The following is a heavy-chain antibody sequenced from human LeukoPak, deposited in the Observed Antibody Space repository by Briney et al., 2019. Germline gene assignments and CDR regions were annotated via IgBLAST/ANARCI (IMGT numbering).Heavy chain of an antibody. D-gene: IGHD6-19*01. V-gene: IGHV3-48*03. CDR3: ARGPIAVAGYYFDY. CDR2: ISSSGSTI. CDR1: GFTFSSYE. Sequence: PGGSLRLSCAAAGFTFSSYEMNWVRQAPGKGREWVSYISSSGSTIYYADSVKGRSTISRDNAKNSLYLQMNSLRAEDTAVYYCARGPIAVAGYYFDYWGQGTLVTVSS. J-gene: IGHJ4*02.